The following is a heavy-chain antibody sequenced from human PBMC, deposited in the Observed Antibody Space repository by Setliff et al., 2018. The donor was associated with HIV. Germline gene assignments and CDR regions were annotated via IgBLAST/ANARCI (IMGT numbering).Heavy chain of an antibody. CDR1: GVSITSSDYY. J-gene: IGHJ6*03. V-gene: IGHV4-39*07. Sequence: SETLSLTCTVYGVSITSSDYYWGWIRQPPGKGLEWIATIYYSGSTYYNPSLKSRVTISVDTSKNQFSLKLTSVTAADTAVYYCARGSYGSGNAYYYMDVWGKGTTVTVSS. D-gene: IGHD3-10*01. CDR2: IYYSGST. CDR3: ARGSYGSGNAYYYMDV.